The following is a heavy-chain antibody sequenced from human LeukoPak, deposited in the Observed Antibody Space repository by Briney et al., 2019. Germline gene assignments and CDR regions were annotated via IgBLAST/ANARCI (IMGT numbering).Heavy chain of an antibody. Sequence: GGPLRLSCAASGFXFSNAWISWVRQAPGKGLEWVGRIKSKTDGGTTEYAAPVKGRFTISRDDLKNTLYLDMNSLRTEDTAVYYCTTAGPAYCSSTSCSLDYWGQGTLVTVSS. CDR2: IKSKTDGGTT. CDR3: TTAGPAYCSSTSCSLDY. J-gene: IGHJ4*02. D-gene: IGHD2-2*01. V-gene: IGHV3-15*01. CDR1: GFXFSNAW.